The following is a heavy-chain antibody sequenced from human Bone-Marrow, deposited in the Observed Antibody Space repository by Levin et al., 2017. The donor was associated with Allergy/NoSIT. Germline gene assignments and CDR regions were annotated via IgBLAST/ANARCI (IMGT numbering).Heavy chain of an antibody. J-gene: IGHJ6*02. CDR2: IRSKAYGGTT. Sequence: GGSLRLSCTASGFTFGDYAMSWFRQAPGKGLEWVGFIRSKAYGGTTEYAASMKGRFTISRDDSKSIAYLQMNSLKTEDTAVYYCTYSSGWYGYRGSYYGMDVWGQGTTVTVSS. CDR3: TYSSGWYGYRGSYYGMDV. D-gene: IGHD6-19*01. CDR1: GFTFGDYA. V-gene: IGHV3-49*03.